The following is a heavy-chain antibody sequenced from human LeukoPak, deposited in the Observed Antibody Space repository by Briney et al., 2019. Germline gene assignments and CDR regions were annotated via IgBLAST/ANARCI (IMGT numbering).Heavy chain of an antibody. V-gene: IGHV1-18*01. CDR1: GYTFTSYG. CDR3: ARDDNYYDSSGYWNY. D-gene: IGHD3-22*01. Sequence: ASVKVSCKASGYTFTSYGISWVRQAPGQGLEWMGWISAYNGNTNYAQKLQGRVTMTTDTSTSPAYMELRSLRSDHTAVYYCARDDNYYDSSGYWNYWGQGTLVTVSS. CDR2: ISAYNGNT. J-gene: IGHJ4*02.